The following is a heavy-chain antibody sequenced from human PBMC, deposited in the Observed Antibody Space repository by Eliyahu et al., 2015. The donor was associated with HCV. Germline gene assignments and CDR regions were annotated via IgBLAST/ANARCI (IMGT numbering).Heavy chain of an antibody. CDR1: GFTFSDYS. Sequence: EVQLVESGGGLVQPGGSLXXSCAASGFTFSDYSMNWVRQAPGKGLXWVSYISSSSSTVYYADSVKGRFTISRDKAKNSLYLQMNSLRAEDTAVYYCARLGRLSFDSWGQGTLVTVSS. CDR3: ARLGRLSFDS. J-gene: IGHJ4*02. V-gene: IGHV3-48*01. CDR2: ISSSSSTV.